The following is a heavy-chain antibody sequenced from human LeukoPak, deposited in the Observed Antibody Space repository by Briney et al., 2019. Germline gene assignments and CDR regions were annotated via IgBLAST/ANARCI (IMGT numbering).Heavy chain of an antibody. V-gene: IGHV3-21*01. CDR1: GFTFSSYS. CDR2: ISSSSSYI. D-gene: IGHD4-17*01. J-gene: IGHJ4*02. Sequence: GGSLRLSCAASGFTFSSYSMNWVRQAPGKGLEWVSSISSSSSYIYYADSVKGRFTISRDNAKNSLYLQMNSLRAEDTAVYYCAGNYGDYPFYFDYWGQGTLVTVSS. CDR3: AGNYGDYPFYFDY.